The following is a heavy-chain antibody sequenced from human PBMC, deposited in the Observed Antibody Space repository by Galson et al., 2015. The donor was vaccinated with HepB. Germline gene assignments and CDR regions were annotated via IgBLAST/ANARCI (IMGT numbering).Heavy chain of an antibody. Sequence: LRLSCAASGFSFSDYSINWVRQAPGKGLEWVSTFSGVNSDTYYADSVKGRFTVSRDNSKNQVYLQMNSLRSEDTAVYYCAKDREGDTGDFDSWGQGTLVTVSS. CDR3: AKDREGDTGDFDS. CDR1: GFSFSDYS. CDR2: FSGVNSDT. D-gene: IGHD5-18*01. J-gene: IGHJ4*02. V-gene: IGHV3-23*01.